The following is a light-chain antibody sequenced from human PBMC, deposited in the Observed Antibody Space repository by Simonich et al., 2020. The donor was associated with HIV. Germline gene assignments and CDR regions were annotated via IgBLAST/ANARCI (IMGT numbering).Light chain of an antibody. J-gene: IGKJ4*01. CDR2: WAS. V-gene: IGKV4-1*01. Sequence: DNVMTQSPDSLAVSLGERATINCKSSQSVLYSSNNKNYLTWYQQKPGQPPKLLIYWASTRESGVPDRFSGSGSGTDFTLTISSLQAEDVAVYYCQQYSSTPPTFGGGTKVEIK. CDR3: QQYSSTPPT. CDR1: QSVLYSSNNKNY.